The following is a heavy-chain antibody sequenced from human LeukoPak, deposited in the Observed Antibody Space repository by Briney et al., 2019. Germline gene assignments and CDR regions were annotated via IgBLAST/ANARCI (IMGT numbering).Heavy chain of an antibody. V-gene: IGHV3-23*01. CDR3: AKDLIYSSSWSDN. Sequence: GGSLRLSCAASGFTFSSYAMSWVRQGQGKGPEWVSSISDHGNSTYTAAPVKGRFTISRDNSKNTLYLQMNSLRAEDTAVYYCAKDLIYSSSWSDNWGQGTLVTVSS. J-gene: IGHJ1*01. CDR1: GFTFSSYA. D-gene: IGHD6-13*01. CDR2: ISDHGNST.